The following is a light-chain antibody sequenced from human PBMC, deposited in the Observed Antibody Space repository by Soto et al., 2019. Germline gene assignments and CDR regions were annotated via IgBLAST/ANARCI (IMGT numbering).Light chain of an antibody. V-gene: IGKV3-15*01. CDR3: QQYSNWPSWT. Sequence: EKVMTQSPATLSMSPGERATLSCRASQSVSSFLAWYQQKPGQAPRLLIYGASTRATGIPARFSGSGSGTEFTLTISSRQSEDFAVYYCQQYSNWPSWTFGQGNKVEVK. CDR2: GAS. CDR1: QSVSSF. J-gene: IGKJ1*01.